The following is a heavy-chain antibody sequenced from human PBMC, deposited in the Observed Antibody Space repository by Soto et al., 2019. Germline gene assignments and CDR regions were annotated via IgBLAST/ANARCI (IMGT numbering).Heavy chain of an antibody. J-gene: IGHJ4*02. V-gene: IGHV4-31*03. CDR3: ARVISDDYGDYLCFDY. Sequence: QVQLQESGPGLVKPSQTLSLTCTVSGGSISSGGYYWSWIRQHPGKGLEWIGYIYYSGSTYYNPSLKSRVTISVDTSKNQFSLKLSSVTAADTAVYYCARVISDDYGDYLCFDYWGQGTLVTVSS. D-gene: IGHD4-17*01. CDR1: GGSISSGGYY. CDR2: IYYSGST.